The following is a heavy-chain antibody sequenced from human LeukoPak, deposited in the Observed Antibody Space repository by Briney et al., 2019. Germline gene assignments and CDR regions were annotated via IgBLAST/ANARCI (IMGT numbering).Heavy chain of an antibody. CDR3: ARFVVVTAGDY. J-gene: IGHJ4*02. V-gene: IGHV3-23*01. Sequence: GGSLRLSCAASGFTFSSYAMSWVRQAPGKGLEWVSAISGSGGSTYYADSVKGRFTISRDNAKNTMYLQMNSLKPEDTAVYYCARFVVVTAGDYWGQGALVTVSS. D-gene: IGHD2-21*02. CDR1: GFTFSSYA. CDR2: ISGSGGST.